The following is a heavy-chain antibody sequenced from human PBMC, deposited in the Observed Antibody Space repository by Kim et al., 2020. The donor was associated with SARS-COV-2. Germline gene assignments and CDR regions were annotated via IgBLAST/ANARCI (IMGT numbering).Heavy chain of an antibody. J-gene: IGHJ4*02. CDR3: ASSDHLPREY. CDR2: TT. V-gene: IGHV3-23*01. Sequence: TTFYADAVKGRFTISRDKSKNTLYLQMNSLRAEDTAIYYCASSDHLPREYWGQGTLVTVSS.